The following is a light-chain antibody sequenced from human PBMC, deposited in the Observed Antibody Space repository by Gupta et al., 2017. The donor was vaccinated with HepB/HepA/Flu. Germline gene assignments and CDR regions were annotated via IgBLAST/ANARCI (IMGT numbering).Light chain of an antibody. J-gene: IGLJ1*01. V-gene: IGLV2-14*03. Sequence: HSALTQPSSVPGSPGQSITISGTGTSRDVGGYNYVSWYQQHPGKAPKLMIYDVNNRPSGVSNRFSGSKSGNTASLTISGLQAEDEADYYCGSYTGSTTPYVFGTGTKVTVL. CDR2: DVN. CDR3: GSYTGSTTPYV. CDR1: SRDVGGYNY.